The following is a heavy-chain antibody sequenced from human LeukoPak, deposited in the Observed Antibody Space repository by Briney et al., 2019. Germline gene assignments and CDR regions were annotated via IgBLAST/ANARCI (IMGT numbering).Heavy chain of an antibody. J-gene: IGHJ6*04. CDR3: ARGYGDYRRYYYYGMDV. Sequence: GGSLRLSCAASGFTFSSYEMNWVRQVPGKGLEWVSYISSSGSTIYYADSVKGRFTISRDNAKNSLYLQMNSLRAEDTAVYYCARGYGDYRRYYYYGMDVWGKGTTVTVSS. D-gene: IGHD4-17*01. V-gene: IGHV3-48*03. CDR1: GFTFSSYE. CDR2: ISSSGSTI.